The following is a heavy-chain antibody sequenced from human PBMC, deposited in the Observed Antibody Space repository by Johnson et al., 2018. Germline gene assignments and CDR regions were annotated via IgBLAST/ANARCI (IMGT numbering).Heavy chain of an antibody. D-gene: IGHD6-13*01. CDR1: RFTFSNYW. V-gene: IGHV3-7*03. CDR3: AKVSAAAGTQGFQH. Sequence: VQLVQSGGGLVQPGGSLRLSCAASRFTFSNYWMTWVRQAPGKGLEWVANIKQDGSEKYYVDSVKGRFTISRDNAKNSLYLQMNSLRAEDTAVYYCAKVSAAAGTQGFQHWGQGTLVTVSS. J-gene: IGHJ1*01. CDR2: IKQDGSEK.